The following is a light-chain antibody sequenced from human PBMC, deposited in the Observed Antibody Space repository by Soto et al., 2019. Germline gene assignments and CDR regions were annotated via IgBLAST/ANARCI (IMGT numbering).Light chain of an antibody. V-gene: IGKV2-30*01. CDR2: KVS. Sequence: DAVLTQSPLSLPVTPGQPASISCRSSQSLEYSDGKTYLNWYQQRPGQSPRRLIYKVSNRDFGVPDSFGGSGSGPAFTLKISRVEAEGVGFYYSMKGSYGPGTFGQGTKVEI. J-gene: IGKJ1*01. CDR1: QSLEYSDGKTY. CDR3: MKGSYGPGT.